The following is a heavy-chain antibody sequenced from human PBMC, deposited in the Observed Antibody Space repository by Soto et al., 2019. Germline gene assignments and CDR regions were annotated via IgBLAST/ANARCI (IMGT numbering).Heavy chain of an antibody. CDR2: IGTRGSTK. Sequence: EVQLVESGGGLVQPGGSLRLSCAASGLTFSSCEMNWVRQAPGKGLEWVSYIGTRGSTKYYADSVRGRFTVSRDNTKRSLFLQLNSLRAEDTAVYFCAGRYCSNGVCHLGLSDYWGQGTLVTVSS. CDR3: AGRYCSNGVCHLGLSDY. J-gene: IGHJ4*02. V-gene: IGHV3-48*03. CDR1: GLTFSSCE. D-gene: IGHD2-8*01.